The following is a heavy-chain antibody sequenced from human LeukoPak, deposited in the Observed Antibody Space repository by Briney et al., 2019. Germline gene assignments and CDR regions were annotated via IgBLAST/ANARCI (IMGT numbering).Heavy chain of an antibody. Sequence: SETLSLTCSVSGGSISSSSYYWGWIRQPPGKGLEWIGSIYYSGSTYYNPSLKSRVTISVDTSKNQFSLKLSSVTAADTAVYYCARHLRWDYFDYWGQGTLVTVSS. CDR2: IYYSGST. V-gene: IGHV4-39*01. CDR3: ARHLRWDYFDY. D-gene: IGHD4-23*01. J-gene: IGHJ4*02. CDR1: GGSISSSSYY.